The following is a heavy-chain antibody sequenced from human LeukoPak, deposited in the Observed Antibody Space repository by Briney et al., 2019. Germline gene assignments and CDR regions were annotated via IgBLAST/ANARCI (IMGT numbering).Heavy chain of an antibody. D-gene: IGHD4-11*01. CDR3: VRDVQRGFDYSNSLQY. CDR2: IWSDGTNR. V-gene: IGHV3-33*01. Sequence: GTSLRLSCEASGFIFNHYALHWVRQAPHKGLEWVAVIWSDGTNRYYADSVKGRFSIFRDDSQKRVFLQMNSLRAEDTAVYYCVRDVQRGFDYSNSLQYWGQGALVTVSS. J-gene: IGHJ4*02. CDR1: GFIFNHYA.